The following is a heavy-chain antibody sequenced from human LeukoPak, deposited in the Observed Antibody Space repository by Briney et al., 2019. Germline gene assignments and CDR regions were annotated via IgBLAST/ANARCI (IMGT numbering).Heavy chain of an antibody. CDR1: GYTFTGYY. CDR2: INPNSGGT. J-gene: IGHJ3*02. D-gene: IGHD3-22*01. CDR3: ARVLRRSDYESSGYRIYAFDI. Sequence: ASVTVSCTASGYTFTGYYMHWVRQAPGRGLEWMGCINPNSGGTNYAQKFQGRVTMTRDTSISTAYMELSRLRSDDTAVYYCARVLRRSDYESSGYRIYAFDIWGQGTMVTVSS. V-gene: IGHV1-2*02.